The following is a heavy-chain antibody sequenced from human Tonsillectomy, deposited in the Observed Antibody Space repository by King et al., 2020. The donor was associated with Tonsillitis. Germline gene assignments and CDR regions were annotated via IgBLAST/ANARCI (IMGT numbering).Heavy chain of an antibody. CDR1: GFTLRRSA. J-gene: IGHJ5*02. Sequence: VQLVESGGGLVQPGGSLRLSCAASGFTLRRSAMSWVRQAPGKGLKWVSGVSVSGSRTYYSDSVKGRFTISRDNSKNTLYLHMSTLRAEDSGVYYCAKDRDDYGSGSYFPNWFDPWGQGTLVTVSS. CDR3: AKDRDDYGSGSYFPNWFDP. CDR2: VSVSGSRT. D-gene: IGHD3-10*01. V-gene: IGHV3-23*04.